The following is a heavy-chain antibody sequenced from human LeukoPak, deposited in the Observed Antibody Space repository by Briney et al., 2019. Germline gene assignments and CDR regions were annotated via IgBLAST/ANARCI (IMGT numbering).Heavy chain of an antibody. Sequence: GGSLRLSCAASGFTFSSYWMSWVRQAPGKGLEWVANIKQDGSEKYYVDSVKGRFTISRDNAKNSLYLQMNSLRAEDTAVYYCARGVYYYDSSGFGAFDIWGQGTMVTVSS. CDR1: GFTFSSYW. CDR2: IKQDGSEK. CDR3: ARGVYYYDSSGFGAFDI. D-gene: IGHD3-22*01. J-gene: IGHJ3*02. V-gene: IGHV3-7*01.